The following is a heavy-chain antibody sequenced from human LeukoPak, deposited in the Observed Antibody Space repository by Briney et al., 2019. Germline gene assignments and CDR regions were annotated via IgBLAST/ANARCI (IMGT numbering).Heavy chain of an antibody. CDR3: ARRQWTAFDV. D-gene: IGHD6-19*01. Sequence: GGSLRLSCAASGFTFNTYWISWVRQAPGKGLQWVANIKPDGNERYYVDYVKGRFTISRDNARSSLYLQMNSLRVEDTAIYYCARRQWTAFDVWGQGIMVTVSS. J-gene: IGHJ3*01. CDR2: IKPDGNER. CDR1: GFTFNTYW. V-gene: IGHV3-7*01.